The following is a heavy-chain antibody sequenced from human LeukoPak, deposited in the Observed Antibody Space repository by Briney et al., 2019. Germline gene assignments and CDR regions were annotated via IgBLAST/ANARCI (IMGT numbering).Heavy chain of an antibody. V-gene: IGHV4-4*07. J-gene: IGHJ4*02. D-gene: IGHD6-13*01. Sequence: SESLSLTHTVHARSISSYYWSSIRQPAGKGLEWIGRIYTSGSTNYNPSLKSRATMSVDTSKNQLSLKLSSVTAADTAVYYCAREPPYSSSSFDYWGQGTLVTVSS. CDR3: AREPPYSSSSFDY. CDR2: IYTSGST. CDR1: ARSISSYY.